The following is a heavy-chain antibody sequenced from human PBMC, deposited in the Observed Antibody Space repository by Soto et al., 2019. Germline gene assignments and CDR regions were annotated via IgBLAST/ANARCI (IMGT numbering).Heavy chain of an antibody. CDR1: GASLSDNY. CDR2: IYYSGST. Sequence: SETLSLTCAVYGASLSDNYCNWLRQPPGKGLEWIGEIYYSGSTYYNPSLKSRVTISVDTSKNQFSLKLSSVTAADTAVYYCASRTNTGFDYWGQGTLVTVSS. CDR3: ASRTNTGFDY. D-gene: IGHD1-1*01. V-gene: IGHV4-34*01. J-gene: IGHJ4*02.